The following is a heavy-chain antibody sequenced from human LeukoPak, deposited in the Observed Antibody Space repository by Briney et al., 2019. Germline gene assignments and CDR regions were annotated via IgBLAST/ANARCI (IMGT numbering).Heavy chain of an antibody. Sequence: GASVKVSCKASGYTFTGYYMHWVRQAPGQGLEWMGWINPNSGGTNYAQKFQCRVTMTRDTSISTAYMELSRLRSDDTAVYYCAGVFPLSNWFDPWGQGTLVTVSS. J-gene: IGHJ5*02. CDR3: AGVFPLSNWFDP. D-gene: IGHD2-21*01. CDR1: GYTFTGYY. V-gene: IGHV1-2*02. CDR2: INPNSGGT.